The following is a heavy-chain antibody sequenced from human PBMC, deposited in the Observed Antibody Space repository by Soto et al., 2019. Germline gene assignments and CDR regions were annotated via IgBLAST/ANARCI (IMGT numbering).Heavy chain of an antibody. V-gene: IGHV5-51*01. D-gene: IGHD6-13*01. Sequence: GAALQSSCKGSGESVTKYWRGLVRQMTRKGLEWMGIIYPGDSDTRYSPSFQGQVTISADRSISTAYLQWSSLKASDTAMYYCARLAAVGYYYYGMDVWGQGTTVTVSS. CDR2: IYPGDSDT. CDR3: ARLAAVGYYYYGMDV. CDR1: GESVTKYW. J-gene: IGHJ6*02.